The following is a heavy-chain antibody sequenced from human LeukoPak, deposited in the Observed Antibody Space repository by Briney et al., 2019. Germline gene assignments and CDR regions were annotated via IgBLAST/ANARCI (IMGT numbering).Heavy chain of an antibody. CDR2: ISYDGSNK. J-gene: IGHJ3*02. CDR3: AKGSLEMATIRHAFDI. D-gene: IGHD5-12*01. V-gene: IGHV3-30-3*01. CDR1: GFTFSSYA. Sequence: GGSLRLSCAASGFTFSSYAMHWVRQAPGKGLEWVAVISYDGSNKYYADSVKGRFTISRDNSKNTLYLQMNSLRAEDTAVYYCAKGSLEMATIRHAFDIWGQGTMVTVSS.